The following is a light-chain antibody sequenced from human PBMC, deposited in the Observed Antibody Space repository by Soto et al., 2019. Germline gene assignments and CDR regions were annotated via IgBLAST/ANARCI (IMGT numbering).Light chain of an antibody. CDR2: GDS. Sequence: QSVLTQPPSVSGAPGQRVTISCTGSSSNIGAGYDVHWYQQLPGTAPKLLIYGDSNRPSGVPDRFSGSKSGTSGSLAITGLQAEDEADYYCQSYDSILSAVVFGGGTKLTVL. V-gene: IGLV1-40*01. CDR3: QSYDSILSAVV. CDR1: SSNIGAGYD. J-gene: IGLJ2*01.